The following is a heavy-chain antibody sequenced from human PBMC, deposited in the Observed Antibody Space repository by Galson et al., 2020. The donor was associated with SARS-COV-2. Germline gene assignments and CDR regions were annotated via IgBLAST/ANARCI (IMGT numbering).Heavy chain of an antibody. J-gene: IGHJ6*02. V-gene: IGHV1-24*01. D-gene: IGHD3-10*01. CDR2: FDPEDGET. Sequence: ASVKVSCKVSGYTLTELAMHWVRQVPGRGLEWMGGFDPEDGETMYAQKFQGRVTVTVDTSTDTGYMEVSSLRYEDTAVYYCATGRIRFYYGSGSSRGMDVWGQGTTVTVSS. CDR3: ATGRIRFYYGSGSSRGMDV. CDR1: GYTLTELA.